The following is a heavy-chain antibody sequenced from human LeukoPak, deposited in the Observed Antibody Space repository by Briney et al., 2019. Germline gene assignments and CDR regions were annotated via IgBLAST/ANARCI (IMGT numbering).Heavy chain of an antibody. CDR1: GFCFFSYT. D-gene: IGHD1-1*01. CDR3: AREVQLERHAFGKEGSALDY. CDR2: ISSIRSYI. J-gene: IGHJ4*02. V-gene: IGHV3-21*01. Sequence: GGSLRLSCAASGFCFFSYTMNWVCQAPRKGLGWVSSISSIRSYIYYADSVKGRFTISRDNAKNTLYLQMNSLRAEGTAVYYCAREVQLERHAFGKEGSALDYWGQGTLVTVSS.